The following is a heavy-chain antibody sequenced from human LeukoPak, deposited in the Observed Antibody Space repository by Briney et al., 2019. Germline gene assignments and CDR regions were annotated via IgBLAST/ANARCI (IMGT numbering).Heavy chain of an antibody. J-gene: IGHJ4*02. Sequence: GASVKVSCKASGYTFTSYAMNWVRQAPGQGLEWMGWINPNSGGTNYAQKFQGRVTMTRDTSISTAYMELSRLRSDDTAVYYCARVRDSSSSLDYWGQGTLVTVSS. D-gene: IGHD6-6*01. CDR1: GYTFTSYA. CDR3: ARVRDSSSSLDY. V-gene: IGHV1-2*02. CDR2: INPNSGGT.